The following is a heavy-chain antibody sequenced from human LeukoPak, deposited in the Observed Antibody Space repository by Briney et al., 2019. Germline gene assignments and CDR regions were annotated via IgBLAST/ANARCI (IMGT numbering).Heavy chain of an antibody. Sequence: ASVKVSCKASGYTFTGYYIHWVRQAPGQGLEWMGWINPNSGGTNYAQKFQGRVTMTRDTSISTAYMELSRLRSDDTAVYYCARSLPPWSSCYEKNTCAAFDIWGQGTMVTVSS. CDR2: INPNSGGT. J-gene: IGHJ3*02. CDR1: GYTFTGYY. CDR3: ARSLPPWSSCYEKNTCAAFDI. V-gene: IGHV1-2*02. D-gene: IGHD2-2*01.